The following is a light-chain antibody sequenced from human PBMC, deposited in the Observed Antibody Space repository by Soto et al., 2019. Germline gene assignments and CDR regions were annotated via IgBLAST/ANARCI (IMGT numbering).Light chain of an antibody. V-gene: IGLV2-14*01. CDR3: SSYTSSSTLDWV. Sequence: QSALTQPASVSGSPGQSITISCTGTSSDVGGYNYVSWYQQHPGKAPKLMIYEVSNRPSGVSNRFSGSKCGNTASLTISGLQAEDEADYYCSSYTSSSTLDWVFGGGTKLTVL. CDR1: SSDVGGYNY. J-gene: IGLJ3*02. CDR2: EVS.